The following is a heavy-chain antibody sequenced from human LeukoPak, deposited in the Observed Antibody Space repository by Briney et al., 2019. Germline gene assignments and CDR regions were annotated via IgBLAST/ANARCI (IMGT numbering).Heavy chain of an antibody. CDR3: GVVAATIGYYGMDV. V-gene: IGHV3-23*01. D-gene: IGHD2-15*01. CDR2: ISGSGGST. Sequence: GSLRLSCAASGFTFSSYAMSWVRQAPGKGLEWVSAISGSGGSTHYADSVKGRFTISRDNSKNTLYLQMNSLRAEDTAVYYCGVVAATIGYYGMDVWGQGTTVTVSS. J-gene: IGHJ6*02. CDR1: GFTFSSYA.